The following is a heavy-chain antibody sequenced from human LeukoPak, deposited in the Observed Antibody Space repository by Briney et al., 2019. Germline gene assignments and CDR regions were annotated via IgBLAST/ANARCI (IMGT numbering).Heavy chain of an antibody. V-gene: IGHV7-4-1*02. Sequence: GASVEVSCKASGGTFSSYAISWVRQAPGQGLEWMGWINTNTGNPTYAQGFTGRFVFSLDTSVSTAYLQISSLKAEDTAVYYCASAYYYDSSGSVAPGSWGQGTLVTVSS. CDR3: ASAYYYDSSGSVAPGS. CDR2: INTNTGNP. J-gene: IGHJ4*02. D-gene: IGHD3-22*01. CDR1: GGTFSSYA.